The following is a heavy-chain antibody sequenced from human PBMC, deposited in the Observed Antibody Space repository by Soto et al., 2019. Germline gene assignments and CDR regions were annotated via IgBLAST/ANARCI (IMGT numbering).Heavy chain of an antibody. Sequence: QLQLQESGSGLVKPSQTLSLTCAVSGGSVTSGNYAWSWLRQPPGEGLEWIGYIYHSGNTYYNPYLRSRVTISLDRSKNQFSLMLKSVTAADTAVYYCARAGLSSRYYYFDYWGQGSLVTVSS. V-gene: IGHV4-30-2*01. CDR1: GGSVTSGNYA. CDR2: IYHSGNT. J-gene: IGHJ4*02. CDR3: ARAGLSSRYYYFDY. D-gene: IGHD1-26*01.